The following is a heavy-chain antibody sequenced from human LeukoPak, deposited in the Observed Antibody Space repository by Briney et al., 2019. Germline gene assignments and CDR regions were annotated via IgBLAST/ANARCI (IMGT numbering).Heavy chain of an antibody. CDR2: MNPNSGNT. Sequence: ASVKVSCKASGYTFTSYDINWVRQATGQGLEWMGWMNPNSGNTGYAQKFQGRVTITRNTSISTAYMELSSLRSEDTAVYYCARGNLDDIVVVPAAHNWFDPWGQGTLVTVSS. J-gene: IGHJ5*02. CDR3: ARGNLDDIVVVPAAHNWFDP. CDR1: GYTFTSYD. V-gene: IGHV1-8*01. D-gene: IGHD2-2*01.